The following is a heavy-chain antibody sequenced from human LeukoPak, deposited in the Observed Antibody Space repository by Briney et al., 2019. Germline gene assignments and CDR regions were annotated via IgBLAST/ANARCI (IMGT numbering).Heavy chain of an antibody. CDR2: ISSSGSTI. CDR3: ARDPVAGSMDY. Sequence: GGSLRLSCAASGFTFSSYEMNWVRQAPGKGLEWVSYISSSGSTIYYADSVKGRFTISRDNAKNSLYLQMNSLRAEDTAVYYCARDPVAGSMDYWGQGTLVTVSS. D-gene: IGHD6-19*01. V-gene: IGHV3-48*03. CDR1: GFTFSSYE. J-gene: IGHJ4*02.